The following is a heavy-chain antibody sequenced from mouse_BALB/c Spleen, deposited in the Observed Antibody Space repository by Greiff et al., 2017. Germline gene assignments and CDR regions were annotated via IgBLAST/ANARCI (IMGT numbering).Heavy chain of an antibody. CDR3: ARGHYYGSRGYFDV. V-gene: IGHV1-9*01. CDR2: ILPGSGST. J-gene: IGHJ1*01. Sequence: VQLQQSGAELAKPGASVKMSCKASGYTFTSYWIEWVKQRPGHGLEWIGEILPGSGSTNYNEKFKGKATFTADTSSNTAYMQLSSLTSEDSAVYYCARGHYYGSRGYFDVWGAGTTVTVSS. D-gene: IGHD1-1*01. CDR1: GYTFTSYW.